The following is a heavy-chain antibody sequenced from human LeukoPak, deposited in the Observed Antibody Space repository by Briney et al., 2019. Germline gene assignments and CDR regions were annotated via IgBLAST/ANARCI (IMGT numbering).Heavy chain of an antibody. CDR2: INPSGGST. CDR3: ARGDIDYYDSSGYSGIDY. CDR1: GYTFTGYY. J-gene: IGHJ4*02. D-gene: IGHD3-22*01. V-gene: IGHV1-46*01. Sequence: GASVKVSCKASGYTFTGYYMHWVRQAPGQGLEWMGIINPSGGSTSYAQKFQGRVTMTRDTSTSTVYMELSSLRSEDTAVYSCARGDIDYYDSSGYSGIDYWGQGTLVTVSS.